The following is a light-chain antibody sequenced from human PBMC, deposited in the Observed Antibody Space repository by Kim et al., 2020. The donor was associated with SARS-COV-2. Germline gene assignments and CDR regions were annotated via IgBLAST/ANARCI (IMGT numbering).Light chain of an antibody. CDR1: QSVRSN. V-gene: IGKV3-15*01. CDR2: GAS. J-gene: IGKJ5*01. CDR3: QQYNNWPPIT. Sequence: SPGKRASLAGRASQSVRSNLAWYQQKPGQAPRLLIYGASTRATGIPARFSGSGSGTEFTLTISSLQSEDFAVYYCQQYNNWPPITFGQGTRLEIK.